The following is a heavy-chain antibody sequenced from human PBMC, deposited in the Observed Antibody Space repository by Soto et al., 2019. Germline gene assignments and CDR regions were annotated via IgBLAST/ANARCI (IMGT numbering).Heavy chain of an antibody. CDR1: GGSFSSYA. CDR3: ARVLPGIVGATGNWLDP. Sequence: SVKVSCNAAGGSFSSYAIIWGRQAPGQGLEWMGGIIPIFGTANYAQKFQGRVTITADESTSTAYMELGSLRSEDTAVYYCARVLPGIVGATGNWLDPWGQGTLVTV. D-gene: IGHD1-26*01. CDR2: IIPIFGTA. J-gene: IGHJ5*02. V-gene: IGHV1-69*01.